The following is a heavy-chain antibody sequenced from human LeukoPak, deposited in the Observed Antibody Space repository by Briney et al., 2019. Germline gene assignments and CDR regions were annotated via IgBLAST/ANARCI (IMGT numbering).Heavy chain of an antibody. D-gene: IGHD5-24*01. CDR2: ISSGGTTI. Sequence: GGSLRLSCAASGFSFSSYEMNWVRQAPGKGLEWVSYISSGGTTIYYADSVKGRFTISRDNAKNSLYLQMNSLRAEDTAVYYCARDRMATVPPLSHWGQGTLVTVSS. CDR3: ARDRMATVPPLSH. V-gene: IGHV3-48*03. CDR1: GFSFSSYE. J-gene: IGHJ4*02.